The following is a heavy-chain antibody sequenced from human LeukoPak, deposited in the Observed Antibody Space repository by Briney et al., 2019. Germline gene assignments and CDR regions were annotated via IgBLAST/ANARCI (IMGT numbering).Heavy chain of an antibody. D-gene: IGHD3-10*01. J-gene: IGHJ6*03. CDR1: GFTFTEYS. CDR3: ARVRGPTLKTCYMDV. CDR2: ISDRSSTI. Sequence: GGSLRLSFAASGFTFTEYSIIWVRQAPGKGLEWVSFISDISDRSSTIHYADSVKGRFTISRDNAETSVYLQMNSLRADDTAVYYCARVRGPTLKTCYMDVWGTGTTVTVSS. V-gene: IGHV3-48*04.